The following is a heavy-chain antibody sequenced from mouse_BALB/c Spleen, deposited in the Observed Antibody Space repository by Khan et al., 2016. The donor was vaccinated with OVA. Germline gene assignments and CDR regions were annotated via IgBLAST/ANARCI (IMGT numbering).Heavy chain of an antibody. V-gene: IGHV5-6*01. Sequence: EVELVESGGDLVKPGGSLKLSCAASGFIFSSYSMSWVRQTPDKRLEWVATISSGGDYTYYPDSVKGRFTISRDDAKNTLYLQMSSLKSEDTAMYYCARSYFYGYYFDQWGQGTTLTVSS. J-gene: IGHJ2*01. CDR3: ARSYFYGYYFDQ. D-gene: IGHD1-1*01. CDR1: GFIFSSYS. CDR2: ISSGGDYT.